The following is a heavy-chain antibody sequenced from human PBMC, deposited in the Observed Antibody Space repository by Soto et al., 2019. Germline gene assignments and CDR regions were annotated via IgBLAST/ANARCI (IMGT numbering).Heavy chain of an antibody. Sequence: PSETLSLTCTFSCGSIISSSYYWGWIRQPPGKGLEWIGSIYYSGSTYYNPSLKSRVTISVDTSKNQFSLKLSSVTAADTAVYYCARHRHSSSSVYYYGMDVWGQGTTVTVSS. CDR2: IYYSGST. CDR3: ARHRHSSSSVYYYGMDV. V-gene: IGHV4-39*01. J-gene: IGHJ6*02. CDR1: CGSIISSSYY. D-gene: IGHD6-6*01.